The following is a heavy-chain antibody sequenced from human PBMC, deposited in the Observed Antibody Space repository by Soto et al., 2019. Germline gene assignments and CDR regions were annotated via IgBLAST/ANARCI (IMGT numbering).Heavy chain of an antibody. D-gene: IGHD6-6*01. CDR1: GFTFSSYA. J-gene: IGHJ4*02. CDR2: ITNSGGST. CDR3: TKALPADSSPSTRLDY. Sequence: EVQLLESGGGLVQPGGSLRLSCAGSGFTFSSYAMSWVRQAPGKGLEWVSTITNSGGSTYYADSVKGRFTISRDNSKNTLYLQMGSRRAADTAIYYCTKALPADSSPSTRLDYWGQGTLVTVSS. V-gene: IGHV3-23*01.